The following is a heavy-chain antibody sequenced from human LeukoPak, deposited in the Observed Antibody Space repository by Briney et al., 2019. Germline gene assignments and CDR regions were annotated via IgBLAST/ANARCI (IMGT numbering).Heavy chain of an antibody. Sequence: KPLETLSLPCTVSGGSISSSSYYWGWVRQPPGKGLAWIGSIYYSGSTYYNPSLKSRVTISVDTSKNQFSLKLSSVTAADTAVYYCARLGFGEYYFDYWGQGTLVTVSS. D-gene: IGHD3-10*01. CDR3: ARLGFGEYYFDY. J-gene: IGHJ4*02. CDR2: IYYSGST. V-gene: IGHV4-39*01. CDR1: GGSISSSSYY.